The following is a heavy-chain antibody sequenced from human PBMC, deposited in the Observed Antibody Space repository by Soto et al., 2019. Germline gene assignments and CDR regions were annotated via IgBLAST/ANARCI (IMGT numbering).Heavy chain of an antibody. V-gene: IGHV3-7*01. CDR3: ATRAGAPAD. J-gene: IGHJ4*02. D-gene: IGHD6-25*01. CDR1: GFSFNTYW. CDR2: IHEDGNKQ. Sequence: EVQLVESGGGLVQPGGSLRLSCAASGFSFNTYWMSWIRQAPGKGLEWVANIHEDGNKQNYVDSVRGRFTISRDNAKTSVHLQMNSLRVEDTAVYYCATRAGAPADWGQGTLVTVSS.